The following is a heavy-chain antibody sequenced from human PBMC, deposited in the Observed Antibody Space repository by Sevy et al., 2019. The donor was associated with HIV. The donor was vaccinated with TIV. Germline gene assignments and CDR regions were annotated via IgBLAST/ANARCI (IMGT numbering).Heavy chain of an antibody. CDR1: GYTFTSYG. CDR3: ARERGNNYGGGDAFDI. Sequence: ASVKVSCKASGYTFTSYGISWVRQAPGQGLEWMGWISAYDGYTNYAQKFQGRVTLTTDTSTLTAYMELMSLRSDDTAVNYCARERGNNYGGGDAFDIWGQGTMVTVSS. CDR2: ISAYDGYT. V-gene: IGHV1-18*01. J-gene: IGHJ3*02. D-gene: IGHD5-18*01.